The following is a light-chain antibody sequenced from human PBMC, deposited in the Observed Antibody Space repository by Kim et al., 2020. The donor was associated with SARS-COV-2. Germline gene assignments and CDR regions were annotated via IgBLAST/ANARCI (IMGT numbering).Light chain of an antibody. Sequence: DVQMTQSPSSVSASVGDRITITCRASQVISSWLAWYQQKPGKTPKLLIYAASSLQSGVPSRFSGSGSGTDFTFTISSLQPEDFATYYCQQSNSFPVTFGGGTKVDIK. CDR1: QVISSW. V-gene: IGKV1D-12*01. J-gene: IGKJ4*01. CDR2: AAS. CDR3: QQSNSFPVT.